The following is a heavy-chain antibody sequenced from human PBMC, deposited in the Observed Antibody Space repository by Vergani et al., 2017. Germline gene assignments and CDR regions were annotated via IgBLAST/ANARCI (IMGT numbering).Heavy chain of an antibody. Sequence: VQLVESGGGLVKPGGSLRLSCAASGFTFSDFSMSWVRQAPGKGLEWVAFIGSSGPYINYADSVKGRFIISRDNTNNSLFLQLRSLRAEDAAVYYCANDCTRSGCPHNYGMNVWGEEGTVAVSS. CDR2: IGSSGPYI. J-gene: IGHJ6*04. V-gene: IGHV3-21*06. D-gene: IGHD2-8*01. CDR3: ANDCTRSGCPHNYGMNV. CDR1: GFTFSDFS.